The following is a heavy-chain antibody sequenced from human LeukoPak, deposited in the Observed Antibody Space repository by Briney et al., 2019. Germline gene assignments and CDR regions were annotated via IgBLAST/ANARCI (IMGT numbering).Heavy chain of an antibody. Sequence: GGSLRLSCAASGFTFSSYWMHWVRQAPGKGLEWVSYISSSSSTIYYADSVKGRFTISRDNAKNSLYLQMNSLRAEDTAVYYCARACTVTTLEFPNNYGTDVWGQGTTVTVSS. CDR2: ISSSSSTI. CDR3: ARACTVTTLEFPNNYGTDV. CDR1: GFTFSSYW. V-gene: IGHV3-48*01. J-gene: IGHJ6*02. D-gene: IGHD4-17*01.